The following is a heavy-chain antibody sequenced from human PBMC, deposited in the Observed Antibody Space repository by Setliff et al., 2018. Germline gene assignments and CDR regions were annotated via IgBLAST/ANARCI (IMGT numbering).Heavy chain of an antibody. CDR2: IYTSGST. V-gene: IGHV4-4*07. J-gene: IGHJ6*02. CDR3: ARDRTAYNYWMDV. CDR1: SGSMRNYY. D-gene: IGHD5-18*01. Sequence: PSETLSLTCSVSSGSMRNYYWIWIRQPAGEGLEWIGRIYTSGSTNYNPSLKSRLTISVDPPKNQVSLKLESATTADTAVYYCARDRTAYNYWMDVWGQGTTVTVSS.